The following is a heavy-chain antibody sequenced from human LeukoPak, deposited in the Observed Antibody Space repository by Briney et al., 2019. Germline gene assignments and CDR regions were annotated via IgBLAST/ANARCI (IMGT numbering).Heavy chain of an antibody. V-gene: IGHV3-33*01. CDR3: ARADIAAAGYPYY. J-gene: IGHJ4*02. Sequence: PGGPLRLSCAASGFTFSSYGMHWVRQAPGKGLEWVAVIWYDGSNKYYADSVKGRFTISRDNSKNTLYLQMNSLRAEDTAVYYCARADIAAAGYPYYWGQGTLVTVSS. CDR2: IWYDGSNK. D-gene: IGHD6-13*01. CDR1: GFTFSSYG.